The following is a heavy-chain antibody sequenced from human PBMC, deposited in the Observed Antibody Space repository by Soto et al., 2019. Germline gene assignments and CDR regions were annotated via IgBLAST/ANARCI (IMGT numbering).Heavy chain of an antibody. V-gene: IGHV3-23*01. CDR1: GFTFSSYA. Sequence: PGGSLRLSCAASGFTFSSYAMSWVRQAPGKGLEWVSAISGSGGSTYYADSVKGRFTISRDNSKNTLYLQMNSLRAEDTAVYYCAKTWGYCSSTSCRPGVFDYWGQGTLVTVSS. D-gene: IGHD2-2*01. CDR2: ISGSGGST. J-gene: IGHJ4*02. CDR3: AKTWGYCSSTSCRPGVFDY.